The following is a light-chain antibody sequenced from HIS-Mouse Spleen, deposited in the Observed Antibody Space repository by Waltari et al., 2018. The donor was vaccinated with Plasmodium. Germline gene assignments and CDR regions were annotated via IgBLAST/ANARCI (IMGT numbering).Light chain of an antibody. CDR3: YSTDSSGNHRV. Sequence: SYELTQPPSVSVSPGQTARITCPGDALPKNYAYWYQQKSGQAPVLVIYVDSKRPSGIPGRFSGSSSGTMATLTISGAQVEDEADYYCYSTDSSGNHRVFGGGTKLTVL. CDR2: VDS. V-gene: IGLV3-10*01. J-gene: IGLJ3*02. CDR1: ALPKNY.